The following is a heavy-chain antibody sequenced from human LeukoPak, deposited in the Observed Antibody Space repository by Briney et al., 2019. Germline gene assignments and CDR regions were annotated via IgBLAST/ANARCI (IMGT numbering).Heavy chain of an antibody. J-gene: IGHJ3*02. CDR3: ARGRSSGWDDAFDI. D-gene: IGHD6-19*01. CDR2: IYYSGST. Sequence: SQTLSLTCTVSGGSISSCDYYWGWLRQPPGTGREGIGYIYYSGSTYYNPSLKSPVSISVDTSKNQFSLKLSSVTAADTAVYYCARGRSSGWDDAFDIWGQGTMVTVSS. CDR1: GGSISSCDYY. V-gene: IGHV4-30-4*08.